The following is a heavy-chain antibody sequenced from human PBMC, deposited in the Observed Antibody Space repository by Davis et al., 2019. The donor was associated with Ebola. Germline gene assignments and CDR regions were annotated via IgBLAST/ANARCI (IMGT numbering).Heavy chain of an antibody. D-gene: IGHD3-10*01. CDR1: GFTFSSYE. CDR3: ARRGSGYSPYFDY. Sequence: GESLKISCAASGFTFSSYEMNWVRQAPGKGLEWVAVISYDGSNKYYADSVKGRFTISRDNSKNTLYLQLNSLRAEDTALYYCARRGSGYSPYFDYWGQGTLVTVSS. J-gene: IGHJ4*02. V-gene: IGHV3-30*03. CDR2: ISYDGSNK.